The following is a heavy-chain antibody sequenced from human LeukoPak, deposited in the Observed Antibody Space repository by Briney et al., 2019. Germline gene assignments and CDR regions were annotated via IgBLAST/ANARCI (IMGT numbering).Heavy chain of an antibody. CDR1: GFTFSSYW. Sequence: PGGSLRLSCAASGFTFSSYWMSWVRQAPGKGLEWVANIKQDGSEKYYVDSVKGRFTISRDNAENSLYLQMNSLRAEDTAVYYCARDNSHDFWSGYLDYWGQGTLVTVSS. J-gene: IGHJ4*02. D-gene: IGHD3-3*01. CDR3: ARDNSHDFWSGYLDY. V-gene: IGHV3-7*01. CDR2: IKQDGSEK.